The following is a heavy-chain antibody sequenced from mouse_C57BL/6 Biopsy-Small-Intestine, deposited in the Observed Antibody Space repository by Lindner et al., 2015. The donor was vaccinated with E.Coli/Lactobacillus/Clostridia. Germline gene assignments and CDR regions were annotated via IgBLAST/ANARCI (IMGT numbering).Heavy chain of an antibody. CDR3: AREGYYGTTYDYAMDY. V-gene: IGHV1-81*01. Sequence: VQLQESGAELARPGASVKLSCKASGYTFRSYGISWVRQRTGQGLEWIGEIYPRSGNTYYNERFKDKATLTADKSSSTAYMELRSLTSEDSAVYFCAREGYYGTTYDYAMDYWGQGTSVTVSS. J-gene: IGHJ4*01. CDR1: GYTFRSYG. D-gene: IGHD1-1*01. CDR2: IYPRSGNT.